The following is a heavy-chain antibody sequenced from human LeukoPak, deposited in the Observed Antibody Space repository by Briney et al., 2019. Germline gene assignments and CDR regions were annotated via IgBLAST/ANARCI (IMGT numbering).Heavy chain of an antibody. CDR1: GGSMSGYL. V-gene: IGHV4-59*12. CDR3: AKDSGVVGVNTWFDP. D-gene: IGHD1-26*01. CDR2: ISYSGYT. J-gene: IGHJ5*02. Sequence: PSETLSPTCTVSGGSMSGYLWSWIRQPPEKGLEWIGYISYSGYTNYNPSLKSRVTMSVDTSKNQFSLKLSSVTAADTAMYYCAKDSGVVGVNTWFDPWGQGTLVTVSS.